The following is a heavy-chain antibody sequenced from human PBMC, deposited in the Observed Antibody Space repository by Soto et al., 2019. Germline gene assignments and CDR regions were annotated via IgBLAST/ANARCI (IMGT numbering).Heavy chain of an antibody. CDR1: GGSFSGYY. Sequence: SETLSLTCAVYGGSFSGYYWSWIRQPPGKGLEWIGEINHSGNTNYKPSLKSRDTISVETSKNQFSLKMSSVTAAETAVNYCARGLGYSSGWTLTRYYMDVWGKGTTVS. CDR2: INHSGNT. J-gene: IGHJ6*03. D-gene: IGHD6-19*01. V-gene: IGHV4-34*01. CDR3: ARGLGYSSGWTLTRYYMDV.